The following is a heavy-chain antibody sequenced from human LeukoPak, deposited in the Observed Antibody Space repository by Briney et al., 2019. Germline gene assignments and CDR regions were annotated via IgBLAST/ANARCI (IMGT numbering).Heavy chain of an antibody. CDR3: APGDSSSWPNWFDP. Sequence: SETLSLTCTVSGYSISSGYYWGWIRQPPGKGLEWIGSTYYSGSTYYNPSLKSRVTISVDTSKNQFSLKLSSVTAADTAVYYCAPGDSSSWPNWFDPWGQGTLVTVSS. CDR2: TYYSGST. V-gene: IGHV4-38-2*02. J-gene: IGHJ5*02. D-gene: IGHD6-13*01. CDR1: GYSISSGYY.